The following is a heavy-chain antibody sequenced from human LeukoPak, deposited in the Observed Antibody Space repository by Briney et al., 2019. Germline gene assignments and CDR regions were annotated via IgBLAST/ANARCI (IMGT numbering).Heavy chain of an antibody. CDR1: GGSFSGYY. CDR3: ARGRVVDK. D-gene: IGHD3-22*01. J-gene: IGHJ4*02. V-gene: IGHV4-34*01. CDR2: INHSGST. Sequence: PSETLSLTCAVYGGSFSGYYWSWIRQPPGKGLEWIGEINHSGSTNYNPSLKRRVTISVDTSKNQFSLKLSSVTAADTAVYYCARGRVVDKWGQGTLVTVSS.